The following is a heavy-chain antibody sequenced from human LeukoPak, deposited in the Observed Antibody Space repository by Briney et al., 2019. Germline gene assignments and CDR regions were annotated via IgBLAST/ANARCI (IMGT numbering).Heavy chain of an antibody. CDR2: LYYSGST. Sequence: SETLSLTCTVSGGSVSSGSYYWSWIRQPPGKGLEWIGYLYYSGSTNYNPSLKSRVTISVDTSKNQFSLKLSSVTAADTAVYYCARGMSNSVNYWGQGTLVTVSS. J-gene: IGHJ4*02. CDR1: GGSVSSGSYY. D-gene: IGHD4-23*01. V-gene: IGHV4-61*01. CDR3: ARGMSNSVNY.